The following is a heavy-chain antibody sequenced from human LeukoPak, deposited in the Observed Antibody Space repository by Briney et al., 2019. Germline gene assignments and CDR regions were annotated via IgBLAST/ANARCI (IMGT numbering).Heavy chain of an antibody. Sequence: GGSLRLSCAASGFSFSSYWMSWVRQAPGKGLEWVANIKQDGSEKYYADSVKGRFTISRDNSKNTLYVQMNSLRAEDTAVYYCAKPHFDDWGQGTLVTVSS. CDR1: GFSFSSYW. CDR2: IKQDGSEK. V-gene: IGHV3-7*01. CDR3: AKPHFDD. J-gene: IGHJ4*02.